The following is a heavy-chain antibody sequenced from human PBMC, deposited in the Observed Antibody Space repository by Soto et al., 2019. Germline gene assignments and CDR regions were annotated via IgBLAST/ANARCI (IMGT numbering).Heavy chain of an antibody. J-gene: IGHJ4*02. CDR2: TNADNSYT. D-gene: IGHD3-16*01. CDR3: ATRVSYSSGLDY. CDR1: GYTFTNYA. Sequence: GASVEVSCKASGYTFTNYAMHWVRQAPGQRLEWMGWTNADNSYTKYSQKFQGRVTITRDASASTAYMELSSLRSEDTAVYYCATRVSYSSGLDYWGQGTLVTVSS. V-gene: IGHV1-3*01.